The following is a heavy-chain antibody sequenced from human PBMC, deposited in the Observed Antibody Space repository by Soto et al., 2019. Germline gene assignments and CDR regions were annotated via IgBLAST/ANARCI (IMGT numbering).Heavy chain of an antibody. Sequence: ASVKVSCKASGYTFTKYYMHWVRQAPGQGLEWMGIINPSGGTTNYAQKFQGRVTMTRDTSTSTVYMEVNSLKSEDTAVYYCTTAPQRALTEDSARSWGLGTLVTVSS. CDR2: INPSGGTT. CDR1: GYTFTKYY. J-gene: IGHJ1*01. CDR3: TTAPQRALTEDSARS. D-gene: IGHD1-26*01. V-gene: IGHV1-46*03.